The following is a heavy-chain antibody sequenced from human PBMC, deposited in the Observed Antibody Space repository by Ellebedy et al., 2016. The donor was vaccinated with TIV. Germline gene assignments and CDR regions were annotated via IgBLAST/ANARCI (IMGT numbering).Heavy chain of an antibody. Sequence: SETLSLTCTVSGDSISAPNFYRGWIRQPPGEGLEWIGAVFYTDKTYYNPSLRGRVTISVATSRTQFSLKLVSVTAADTALYYCARLKYFSGSGSFPEFWGQGMLVTVSS. CDR1: GDSISAPNFY. V-gene: IGHV4-39*07. CDR2: VFYTDKT. J-gene: IGHJ4*02. CDR3: ARLKYFSGSGSFPEF. D-gene: IGHD3-10*01.